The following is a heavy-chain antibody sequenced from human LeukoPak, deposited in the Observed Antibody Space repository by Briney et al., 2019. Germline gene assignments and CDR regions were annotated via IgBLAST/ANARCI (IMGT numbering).Heavy chain of an antibody. CDR2: IFPSGSA. CDR3: ARRHHYSYFMDV. V-gene: IGHV4-4*09. Sequence: PSETLSLTRTVSAGSISSYYWTWIRQPPGKGLEWIGYIFPSGSAYYNPSLKTRVTISVDTSKNQFSLKLTSATAADTAVYYCARRHHYSYFMDVWGKGTTVTVSS. J-gene: IGHJ6*03. CDR1: AGSISSYY.